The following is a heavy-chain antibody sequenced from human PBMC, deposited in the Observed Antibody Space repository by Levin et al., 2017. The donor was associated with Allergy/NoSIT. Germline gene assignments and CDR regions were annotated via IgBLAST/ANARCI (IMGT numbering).Heavy chain of an antibody. J-gene: IGHJ4*02. V-gene: IGHV4-59*13. CDR3: ARSNWNFPFDY. D-gene: IGHD1-20*01. CDR1: GGSILNYY. CDR2: VYYTGAT. Sequence: SQTLSLTCSVSGGSILNYYWNWIRQSPEKGLEWIGYVYYTGATSYNPSLKSRVTMSLDTTKSQFSLKLTSVTAADTAVYFCARSNWNFPFDYWGQGSRVTVSS.